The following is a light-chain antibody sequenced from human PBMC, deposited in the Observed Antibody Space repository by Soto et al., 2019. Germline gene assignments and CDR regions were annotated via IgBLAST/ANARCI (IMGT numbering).Light chain of an antibody. V-gene: IGKV3-15*01. Sequence: EIVMTQYPATMSVSPGERATLSCRASQSFSSNLAWFQHKPGQAPRLLIYGASTRATGIPARFSGSGSGTEFTLTISSLQSEDFAVYYCQQYNDWPRTFGQGTKVEI. CDR2: GAS. CDR3: QQYNDWPRT. J-gene: IGKJ1*01. CDR1: QSFSSN.